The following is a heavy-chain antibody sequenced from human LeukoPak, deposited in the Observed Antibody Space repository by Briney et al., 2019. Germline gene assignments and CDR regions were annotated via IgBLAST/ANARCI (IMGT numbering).Heavy chain of an antibody. CDR2: INWNGGST. J-gene: IGHJ4*02. D-gene: IGHD6-13*01. Sequence: GGSLRLSCAASGFTFDDYGMSWVRHAPRKGLEWVYGINWNGGSTGYADSVKGRFTISRDNAKNSLYLQMNSLRAEDTALYYCARDLGAGYSSSWGQGTLVTVSS. CDR3: ARDLGAGYSSS. CDR1: GFTFDDYG. V-gene: IGHV3-20*04.